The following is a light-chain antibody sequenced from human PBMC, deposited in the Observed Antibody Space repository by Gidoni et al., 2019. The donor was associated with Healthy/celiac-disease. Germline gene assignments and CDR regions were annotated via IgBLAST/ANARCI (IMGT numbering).Light chain of an antibody. J-gene: IGKJ1*01. CDR1: HSISSY. Sequence: DIQMPQAPSSLSASVGDRVTITCRASHSISSYLNWYQQKPGKAPKLLIYAAASLQSWVPSRFSGSGSGTDFTLAISSLQPEDFATYYCQQSYSTPWTFGQGTKVEIK. CDR2: AAA. CDR3: QQSYSTPWT. V-gene: IGKV1-39*01.